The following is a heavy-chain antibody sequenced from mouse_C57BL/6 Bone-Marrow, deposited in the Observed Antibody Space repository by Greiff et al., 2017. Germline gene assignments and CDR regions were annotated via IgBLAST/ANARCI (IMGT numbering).Heavy chain of an antibody. Sequence: VQLQQSGAELVKPGASVKLSCTASGFNIKDYYMHWVKQRTEQGLEWIGRIDPEDGGTKYAPNFQGKATITADTSSNTAYLQLSSLTSEDTAVYYCAARSWLLLYFDVWGTGTTVTVSS. CDR3: AARSWLLLYFDV. CDR2: IDPEDGGT. V-gene: IGHV14-2*01. D-gene: IGHD2-3*01. J-gene: IGHJ1*03. CDR1: GFNIKDYY.